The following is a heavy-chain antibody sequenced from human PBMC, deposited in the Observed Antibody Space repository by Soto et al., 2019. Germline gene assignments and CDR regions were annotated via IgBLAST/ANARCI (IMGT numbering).Heavy chain of an antibody. CDR2: IWYDGSNY. D-gene: IGHD6-19*01. V-gene: IGHV3-33*06. CDR3: AKAFVAVYFDY. Sequence: QPGGSLRLSCAASGFIFRNYGMQWVRQAPGKGLEWVAIIWYDGSNYYYGDSVKGRFTISRDNSKNTLFLQMNSLRAEDTAVYYCAKAFVAVYFDYWGQGTLVTVCS. CDR1: GFIFRNYG. J-gene: IGHJ4*02.